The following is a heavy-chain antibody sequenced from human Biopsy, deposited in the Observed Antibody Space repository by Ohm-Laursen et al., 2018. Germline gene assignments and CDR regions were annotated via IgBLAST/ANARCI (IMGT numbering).Heavy chain of an antibody. D-gene: IGHD6-13*01. CDR1: GESFNGYY. Sequence: SDTLSLTCAVYGESFNGYYWSWIRQLPGKGLEWIGYISHSGSTSYNPSLRSLVTISTDTSTNQFSLKVRSVTAADTAMYYCAGATSGTSLYDPWGQGILVTVSS. CDR2: ISHSGST. V-gene: IGHV4-34*01. J-gene: IGHJ5*02. CDR3: AGATSGTSLYDP.